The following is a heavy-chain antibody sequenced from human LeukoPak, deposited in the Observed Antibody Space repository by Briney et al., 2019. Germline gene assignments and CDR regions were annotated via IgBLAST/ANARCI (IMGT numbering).Heavy chain of an antibody. Sequence: AASVKVSCKASGGTFSSYAISWVRQAPGQGLEWMGRIIPILGIANYAQKFQGRVTITADKSTSTAYMELSSLRSEDTAVYYCATPFGGGYSYGFGYWGQGTLVTVSS. CDR2: IIPILGIA. CDR3: ATPFGGGYSYGFGY. J-gene: IGHJ4*02. CDR1: GGTFSSYA. V-gene: IGHV1-69*04. D-gene: IGHD5-18*01.